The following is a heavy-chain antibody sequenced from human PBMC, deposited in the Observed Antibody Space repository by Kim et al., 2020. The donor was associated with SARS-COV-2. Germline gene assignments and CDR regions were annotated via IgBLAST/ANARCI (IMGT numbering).Heavy chain of an antibody. J-gene: IGHJ4*02. V-gene: IGHV1-3*01. Sequence: SQKFQGRVTMTRDTAASTAYMELSSLRSEDTAVYYCARGGIAAAGRVFDYWGQGTLVTVSS. CDR3: ARGGIAAAGRVFDY. D-gene: IGHD6-13*01.